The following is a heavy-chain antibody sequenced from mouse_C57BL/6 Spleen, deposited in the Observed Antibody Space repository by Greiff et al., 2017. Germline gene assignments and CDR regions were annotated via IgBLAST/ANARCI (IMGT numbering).Heavy chain of an antibody. CDR2: IDPSDSYT. J-gene: IGHJ2*01. V-gene: IGHV1-69*01. D-gene: IGHD3-2*02. CDR3: ARSRAAQATNYFDY. CDR1: GYTFTSYW. Sequence: QVQLQQSGAELVMPGASVKLSCKASGYTFTSYWMHWVKQRPGQGLEWIGEIDPSDSYTNYNQKFKGKSTLTVDKSSSTAYMQLSSLTSEDSAVYYCARSRAAQATNYFDYWGQGTTLTVSS.